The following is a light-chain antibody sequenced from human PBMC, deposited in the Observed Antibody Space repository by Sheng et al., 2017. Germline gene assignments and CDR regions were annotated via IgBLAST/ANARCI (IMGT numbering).Light chain of an antibody. J-gene: IGKJ2*03. V-gene: IGKV3-20*01. CDR1: QPISASH. CDR2: GAS. CDR3: QQYGSSHPYS. Sequence: EIVMTQSPATLSVSPGERATLSCRASQPISASHLAWYQQKPGRAPSLLIYGASSRATGIPDRFSGSGSGTDFTLIISRLEPEDFAIYFCQQYGSSHPYSFGQGTKLEIK.